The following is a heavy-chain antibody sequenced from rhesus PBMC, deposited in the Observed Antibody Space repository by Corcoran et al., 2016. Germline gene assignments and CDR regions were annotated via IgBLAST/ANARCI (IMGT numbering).Heavy chain of an antibody. V-gene: IGHV4S10*01. CDR1: GGSISNSYW. CDR3: ARDLKT. J-gene: IGHJ4*01. CDR2: ISGSGTNT. Sequence: QVQLQESGPGVVKPSETLSLTCAVSGGSISNSYWWTWIRQPPGKGREWIGYISGSGTNTNYNPSLKSRVTISRDTSNTQFSLKLNSVTAADTAVYYCARDLKTWGQGVLVTVSS.